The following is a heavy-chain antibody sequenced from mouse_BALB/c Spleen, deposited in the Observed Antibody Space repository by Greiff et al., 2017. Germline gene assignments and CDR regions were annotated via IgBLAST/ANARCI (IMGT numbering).Heavy chain of an antibody. D-gene: IGHD2-14*01. Sequence: QVTLKECGPGILQPSQTLSLTCSFSGFSLSTSGMSVGWIRQPSGKGLEGLAHIWWNDDKYYNPALKSRLTISKDTSNNQVFLKIASVVTADTATYYCARSGYGAMDYWGQGTSVTVSS. J-gene: IGHJ4*01. CDR2: IWWNDDK. CDR3: ARSGYGAMDY. CDR1: GFSLSTSGMS. V-gene: IGHV8-8*01.